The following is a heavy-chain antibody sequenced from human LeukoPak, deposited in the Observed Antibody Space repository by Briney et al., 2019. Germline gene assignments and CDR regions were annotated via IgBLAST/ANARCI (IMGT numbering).Heavy chain of an antibody. CDR1: GGSISSYY. V-gene: IGHV4-4*07. CDR3: ARQGYRVSAFDI. J-gene: IGHJ3*02. Sequence: SETLSLTCTVSGGSISSYYWSWIRQPAGKGLEWIGRIYTSGSTNYNPSLKRRVTMSVDTSKNQFSLKLSSVTAADTAVYYCARQGYRVSAFDIWGQGTMVTVSS. D-gene: IGHD6-13*01. CDR2: IYTSGST.